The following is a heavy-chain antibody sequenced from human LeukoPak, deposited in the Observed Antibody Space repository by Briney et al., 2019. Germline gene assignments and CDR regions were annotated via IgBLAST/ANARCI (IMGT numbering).Heavy chain of an antibody. CDR2: INTDGNSI. J-gene: IGHJ4*02. CDR1: GLTFSTYW. Sequence: QPGGSLRLSCAGSGLTFSTYWMHWVRQVPGKGLVWVSRINTDGNSINYADSVKGRFTISRDNAKNTVHLQMNSLRAEDTAVYYCAKDRVPDSGWDIDYWGQGTPVTVSS. CDR3: AKDRVPDSGWDIDY. D-gene: IGHD6-19*01. V-gene: IGHV3-74*01.